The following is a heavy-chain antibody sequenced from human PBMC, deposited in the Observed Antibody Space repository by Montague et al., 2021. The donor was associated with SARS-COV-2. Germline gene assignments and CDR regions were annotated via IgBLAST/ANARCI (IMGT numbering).Heavy chain of an antibody. CDR1: GGSLSTYY. CDR3: ARNAYNHYGLDV. CDR2: IDDSGTT. Sequence: SETLSLTCSVSGGSLSTYYWSWIRQPPGKGLDWIGYIDDSGTTRYNPSLTSRATISLDLSQNQFSLDLNSVTAADTAVYYCARNAYNHYGLDVWGQGTTVTVSS. J-gene: IGHJ6*02. V-gene: IGHV4-59*08.